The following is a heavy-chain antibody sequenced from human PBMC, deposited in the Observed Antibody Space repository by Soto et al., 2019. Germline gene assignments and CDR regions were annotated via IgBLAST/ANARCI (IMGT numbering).Heavy chain of an antibody. V-gene: IGHV4-59*04. D-gene: IGHD6-19*01. Sequence: SETLSLTCTVSGGSFSPNYWSWIRQPPGKGLEWIGTIYYSGSTCYNPSLKSRVTISVDTSKNQFSLKLSSVTAADTAVYYCARHPPIAVAAIDYWGQGTLVTVSS. CDR2: IYYSGST. CDR1: GGSFSPNY. J-gene: IGHJ4*02. CDR3: ARHPPIAVAAIDY.